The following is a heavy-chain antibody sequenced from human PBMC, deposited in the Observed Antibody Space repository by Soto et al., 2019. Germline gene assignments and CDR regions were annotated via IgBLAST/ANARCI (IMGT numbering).Heavy chain of an antibody. V-gene: IGHV3-30*03. CDR1: GFTYYC. Sequence: QVQLVESGGGVVQPGRSLRLSCAASGFTYYCIHWVRLAPGPGLEWLALMSYDGSGKYYSDSVKGRCTISNDNSKNTLYLQMNSLRPEDTAVYYWVRDHYCSGGSCHSDDQWFDPWGHGTLVTVAT. CDR2: MSYDGSGK. D-gene: IGHD2-15*01. CDR3: VRDHYCSGGSCHSDDQWFDP. J-gene: IGHJ5*02.